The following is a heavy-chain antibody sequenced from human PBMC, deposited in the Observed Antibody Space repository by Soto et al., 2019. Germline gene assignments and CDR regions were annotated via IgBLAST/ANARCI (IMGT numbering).Heavy chain of an antibody. CDR3: ARDRLEITIFGSSSPYYYGMDV. CDR2: IYYSGCT. D-gene: IGHD3-3*01. V-gene: IGHV4-30-4*01. Sequence: PSETLSLTCTVSGGSISSGDYYWSWIRQPPGKGLEWIGYIYYSGCTYYNPSLKSRVTISVDTSKNQFSLKLSSVTAADTAVYYCARDRLEITIFGSSSPYYYGMDVWGQGTTVTASS. J-gene: IGHJ6*02. CDR1: GGSISSGDYY.